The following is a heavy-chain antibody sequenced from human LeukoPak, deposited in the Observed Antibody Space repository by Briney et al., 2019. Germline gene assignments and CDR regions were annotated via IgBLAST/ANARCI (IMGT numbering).Heavy chain of an antibody. CDR3: ATPEGLQYYDFWSGLGV. CDR1: VYTLTELS. Sequence: ASVTVSFTFSVYTLTELSMHWVRQAPGKGLEWMGGFDPEDGETIYAQKFQGRVTMTEDTSTDTAYLELSSLRSEDTAVYYCATPEGLQYYDFWSGLGVWGKGTTVTVSS. CDR2: FDPEDGET. J-gene: IGHJ6*04. D-gene: IGHD3-3*01. V-gene: IGHV1-24*01.